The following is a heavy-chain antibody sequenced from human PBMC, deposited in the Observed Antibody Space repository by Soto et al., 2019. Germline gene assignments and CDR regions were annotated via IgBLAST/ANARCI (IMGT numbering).Heavy chain of an antibody. Sequence: SGTLSLTCTVPCASVSSGDHYWSCHRQPPGKGLPSIVYVHYGGRTFYNAVLTIRATMSGDTSENQFSLTRSSVTAADTAVYFCPRGRGYGYGIDYWGHGT. CDR2: VHYGGRT. CDR3: PRGRGYGYGIDY. D-gene: IGHD5-18*01. CDR1: CASVSSGDHY. J-gene: IGHJ4*01. V-gene: IGHV4-30-4*02.